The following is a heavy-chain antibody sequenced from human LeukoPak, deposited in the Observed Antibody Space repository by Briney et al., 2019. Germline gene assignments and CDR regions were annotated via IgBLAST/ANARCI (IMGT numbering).Heavy chain of an antibody. V-gene: IGHV4-61*02. CDR2: IYTSGST. J-gene: IGHJ6*03. D-gene: IGHD5-12*01. Sequence: NASETLSLTCTVSGGSISSGSYYWSWIRQPAGKGLEWIGRIYTSGSTNYNPSLKSRVTISVDTSKNQFSLKLSSVTAAKTAVYSWPRVPADIVATYYMDVWGKGTTVTVSS. CDR1: GGSISSGSYY. CDR3: PRVPADIVATYYMDV.